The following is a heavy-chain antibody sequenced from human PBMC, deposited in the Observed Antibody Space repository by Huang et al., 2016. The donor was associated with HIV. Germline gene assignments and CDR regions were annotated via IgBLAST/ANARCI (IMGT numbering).Heavy chain of an antibody. CDR1: GGSFTNYY. CDR2: SNKGGSQ. D-gene: IGHD3-9*01. CDR3: VRGPRYVSADWYARLRNYWFFDL. V-gene: IGHV4-34*01. J-gene: IGHJ2*01. Sequence: QQQLQQWGAGLLKPSETLSLTCAVYGGSFTNYYWGWIRQPPGKGLEWLGESNKGGSQQYSQSLKSLVTISLATSKNQVTLKLTSVSAADTAVDYCVRGPRYVSADWYARLRNYWFFDLWGRGSLVSVSS.